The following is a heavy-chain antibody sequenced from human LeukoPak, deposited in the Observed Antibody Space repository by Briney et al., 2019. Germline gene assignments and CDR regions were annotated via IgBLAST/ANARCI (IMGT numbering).Heavy chain of an antibody. D-gene: IGHD3-10*01. Sequence: SETLSLTCTVSGGSISSGGYYWSWIRQPPGKGLEWIGYIYYSGSTYYNPSLKSRVTISVDTSKNQFSLKLSSVTAADTAVYYCARDHGSGSYPWSYYFDYWGQGTLVTVSS. CDR1: GGSISSGGYY. CDR3: ARDHGSGSYPWSYYFDY. V-gene: IGHV4-30-4*01. J-gene: IGHJ4*02. CDR2: IYYSGST.